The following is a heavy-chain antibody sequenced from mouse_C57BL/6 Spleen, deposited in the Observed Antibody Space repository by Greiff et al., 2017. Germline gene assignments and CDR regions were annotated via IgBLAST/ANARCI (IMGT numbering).Heavy chain of an antibody. CDR1: GYTFTSYD. D-gene: IGHD1-1*01. J-gene: IGHJ2*01. Sequence: VQLEESGPELVQPGASVKLSCKASGYTFTSYDITWVKQRPGQGLEWIGGIYPRDGSTKYNEKFKGKATLTVDTSSSTAYMELHSLTSEDSAVYCFAIITTVDYFDYWGPGAMLTVS. CDR2: IYPRDGST. V-gene: IGHV1-85*01. CDR3: AIITTVDYFDY.